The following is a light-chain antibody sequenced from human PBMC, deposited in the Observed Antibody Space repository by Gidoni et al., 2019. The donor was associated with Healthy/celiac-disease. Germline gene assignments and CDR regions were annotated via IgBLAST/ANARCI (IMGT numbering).Light chain of an antibody. V-gene: IGKV1-39*01. CDR1: QSISSY. CDR3: QQSYSTPIT. CDR2: AAS. Sequence: DIQRTQPPSSLSASVGDRVTITCRASQSISSYLNWYQQKPGKAPKLLIYAASSLQSGVPSRFSGSGSGTDFTLTISSLQPEDFATYYCQQSYSTPITFGQXTRLEIK. J-gene: IGKJ5*01.